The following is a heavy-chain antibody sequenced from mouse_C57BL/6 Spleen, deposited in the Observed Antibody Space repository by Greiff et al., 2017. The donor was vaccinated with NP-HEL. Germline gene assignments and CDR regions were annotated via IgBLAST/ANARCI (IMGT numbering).Heavy chain of an antibody. CDR2: ISSGSSTI. Sequence: EVKLLESGGGLVKPGGSLKLSCAASGFTFSDYGMHWVRQAPEKGLEWVAYISSGSSTIYYADTVKGRFTISRDNAKNTLFLQMTSLRSEDTAMYYCARSNWDGGDYGYFDVWGTGTTVTVSS. V-gene: IGHV5-17*01. CDR1: GFTFSDYG. D-gene: IGHD4-1*01. J-gene: IGHJ1*03. CDR3: ARSNWDGGDYGYFDV.